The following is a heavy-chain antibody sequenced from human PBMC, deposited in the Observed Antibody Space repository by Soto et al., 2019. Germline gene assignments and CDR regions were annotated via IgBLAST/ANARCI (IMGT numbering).Heavy chain of an antibody. CDR3: AIPATTVTTRYYYYYGMDV. CDR1: GGTFSSYA. V-gene: IGHV1-69*06. D-gene: IGHD4-4*01. J-gene: IGHJ6*02. CDR2: IIPIFGTA. Sequence: SVKVSCKASGGTFSSYAISWVRQAPGQGLEWMGGIIPIFGTANYAQKFQGRVTITADKSTSTAYMELSSLRSEDTAVYYCAIPATTVTTRYYYYYGMDVWGQGTTVTVSS.